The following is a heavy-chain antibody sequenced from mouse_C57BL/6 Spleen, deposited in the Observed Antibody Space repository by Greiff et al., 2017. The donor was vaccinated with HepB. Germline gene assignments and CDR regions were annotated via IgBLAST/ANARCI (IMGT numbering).Heavy chain of an antibody. V-gene: IGHV1-15*01. CDR2: IDPETGGT. CDR1: GYTFTDYE. CDR3: TRTQSSGRNYYAMDY. D-gene: IGHD3-2*02. J-gene: IGHJ4*01. Sequence: VQLQQSGAELVRPGASVTLSCKASGYTFTDYEMHWVKQTPVHGLEWIGAIDPETGGTAYNQKFKGKAILTADKSSSTAYMELRSLTSEDSAVYYCTRTQSSGRNYYAMDYWGQGTSVTVSS.